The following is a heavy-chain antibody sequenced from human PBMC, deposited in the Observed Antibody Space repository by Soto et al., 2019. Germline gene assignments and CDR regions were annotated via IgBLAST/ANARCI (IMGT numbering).Heavy chain of an antibody. D-gene: IGHD1-26*01. Sequence: PSETLSLTCAVNSESLSGYYWSWIRQSPGKGLEWIGEIDGSGNTNYSPSLRSRVAMSVDTSKNHFSLNLNSVSAADTAAYYCVGARGRLVGFDCWGQGTLVTVSS. CDR3: VGARGRLVGFDC. CDR1: SESLSGYY. V-gene: IGHV4-34*01. CDR2: IDGSGNT. J-gene: IGHJ4*02.